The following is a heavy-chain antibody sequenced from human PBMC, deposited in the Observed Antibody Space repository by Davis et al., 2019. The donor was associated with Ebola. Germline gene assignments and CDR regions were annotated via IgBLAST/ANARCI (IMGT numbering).Heavy chain of an antibody. CDR2: INAGNGDT. V-gene: IGHV1-3*01. J-gene: IGHJ4*02. Sequence: ASVKVSCKASGGTFSSYAISWVRQAPGQRLEWMGWINAGNGDTKYSQKFQGRVTITRDTSASTAYMELSSLRSEDTAVYYCARDRGYSSSWYFDYWGQGTLVTVSS. D-gene: IGHD6-13*01. CDR3: ARDRGYSSSWYFDY. CDR1: GGTFSSYA.